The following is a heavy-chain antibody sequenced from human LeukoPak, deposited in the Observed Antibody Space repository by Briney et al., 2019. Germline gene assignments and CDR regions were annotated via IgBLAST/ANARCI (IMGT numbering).Heavy chain of an antibody. CDR1: GYTFTGYY. D-gene: IGHD3-16*01. CDR2: MNPNSGNT. Sequence: VASVKVSCKASGYTFTGYYMHWVRQATGQGLEWMGWMNPNSGNTGYAQKFQGRVTMTRNTSISTAYMELSSLRSEDTAVYYCASLRWGSTALYGMDVWGQGTTVTVSS. V-gene: IGHV1-8*02. J-gene: IGHJ6*02. CDR3: ASLRWGSTALYGMDV.